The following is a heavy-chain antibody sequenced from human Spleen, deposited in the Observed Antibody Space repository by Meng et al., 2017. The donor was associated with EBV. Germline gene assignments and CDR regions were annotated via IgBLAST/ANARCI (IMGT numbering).Heavy chain of an antibody. CDR3: ARDYYSGYDRLGH. J-gene: IGHJ4*02. V-gene: IGHV1-18*01. CDR2: ISPHNGNT. CDR1: GYTFSNYG. D-gene: IGHD5-12*01. Sequence: QVHLVQSGAEGKKPGASVKVSCKASGYTFSNYGISWVRPAPGQGLEWVGWISPHNGNTNYAQRLQGRVTMTTETSTTTAYMELRSLRSDDTAVYYCARDYYSGYDRLGHWGQGTLVTAPQ.